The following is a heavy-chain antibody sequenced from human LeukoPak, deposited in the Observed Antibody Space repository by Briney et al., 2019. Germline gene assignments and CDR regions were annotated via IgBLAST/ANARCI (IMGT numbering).Heavy chain of an antibody. CDR2: IYYSGST. J-gene: IGHJ4*02. V-gene: IGHV4-39*01. Sequence: SETLSLTCTVSGGSISSSSYYWGWIRQPPGKGLEWIGSIYYSGSTYYNPSLKSRVTISVDTSKNQFSLKLSSVTAADTAVYYCAREYSSSSVDHWGQGTLVTVSS. CDR3: AREYSSSSVDH. D-gene: IGHD6-6*01. CDR1: GGSISSSSYY.